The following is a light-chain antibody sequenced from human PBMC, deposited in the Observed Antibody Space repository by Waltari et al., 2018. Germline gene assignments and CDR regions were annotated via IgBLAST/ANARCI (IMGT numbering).Light chain of an antibody. J-gene: IGKJ4*01. V-gene: IGKV1-5*01. CDR1: QSISGW. CDR2: DVS. Sequence: DILMTQSPSTLSASVGARVTITCRASQSISGWLAWYQQQPGKAPKILISDVSSLESGVPSRFSGSGSGTKFTLTISSLQPDDFATYYCQHYSSYLVTFGEGTKVEI. CDR3: QHYSSYLVT.